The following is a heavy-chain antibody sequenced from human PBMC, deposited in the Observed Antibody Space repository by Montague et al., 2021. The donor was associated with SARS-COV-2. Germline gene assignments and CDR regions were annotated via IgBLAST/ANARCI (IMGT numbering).Heavy chain of an antibody. J-gene: IGHJ4*02. CDR1: GASISTGIYY. V-gene: IGHV4-61*02. CDR3: ARFGGGTLEFDL. D-gene: IGHD3-10*01. Sequence: TLSLTCTVAGASISTGIYYWSWIRQPAGKGLEWIGRIRTTGHTDYXSSPESRVFMSVDTSTNQFSLSLTSVTAADTAVYFCARFGGGTLEFDLWGQGTLVTVSS. CDR2: IRTTGHT.